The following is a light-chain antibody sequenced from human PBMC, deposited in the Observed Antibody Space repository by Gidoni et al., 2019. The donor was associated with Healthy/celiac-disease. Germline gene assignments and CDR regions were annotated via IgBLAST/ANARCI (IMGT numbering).Light chain of an antibody. CDR1: RSHIGAGYD. J-gene: IGLJ2*01. CDR3: QSYDSSLRGV. V-gene: IGLV1-40*01. Sequence: QSVLTQPPSVSGAPGPRVTISCTGSRSHIGAGYDVHWYQQLPGTAPKILIYGNSNRPSGVPDRFSGSKSGTSASLAITGLQAEDEADYYCQSYDSSLRGVFGGGTKLTVL. CDR2: GNS.